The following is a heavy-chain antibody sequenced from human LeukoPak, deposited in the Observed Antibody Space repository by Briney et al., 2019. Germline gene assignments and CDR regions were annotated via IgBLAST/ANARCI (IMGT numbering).Heavy chain of an antibody. CDR3: AKEGVGEPPYWYLDL. CDR1: GGSISGSTYY. J-gene: IGHJ2*01. Sequence: SETLSLTCTVSGGSISGSTYYWGWLRQPPGRGLEWIGNIYYTGSTYDNPSLKSRVTISVDTSKNQFSLKLSSVTAADTAVYYCAKEGVGEPPYWYLDLWGRGTLVTVSS. V-gene: IGHV4-39*07. CDR2: IYYTGST. D-gene: IGHD1-14*01.